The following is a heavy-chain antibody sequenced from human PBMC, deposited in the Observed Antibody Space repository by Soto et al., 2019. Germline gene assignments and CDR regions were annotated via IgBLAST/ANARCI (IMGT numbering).Heavy chain of an antibody. Sequence: EVQLLESGGGLVQPGGSLGPSCAASGFTFRGYAMSWVRQPPGKGLEWASAICGSGGSTYYEDSVKGRFPISRDNSKNTRDLQMNSLRAEDTAVYYCSKAIVVVTTPPEFDPWGQGTLVTV. CDR1: GFTFRGYA. J-gene: IGHJ5*02. D-gene: IGHD3-22*01. CDR3: SKAIVVVTTPPEFDP. CDR2: ICGSGGST. V-gene: IGHV3-23*01.